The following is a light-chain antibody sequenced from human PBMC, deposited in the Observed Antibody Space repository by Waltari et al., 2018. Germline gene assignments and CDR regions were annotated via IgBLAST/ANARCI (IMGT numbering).Light chain of an antibody. V-gene: IGKV3-15*01. CDR3: QQYDKWPLT. J-gene: IGKJ4*01. CDR1: QSISSY. Sequence: EIVMTQSPATLSVSPGERVTLSCRASQSISSYLAWYQQKPGQALRLLIHDASTRATSIPARFGGSGSGTEFTLTISSLQSEDFAVYYCQQYDKWPLTFGGGTEVEIK. CDR2: DAS.